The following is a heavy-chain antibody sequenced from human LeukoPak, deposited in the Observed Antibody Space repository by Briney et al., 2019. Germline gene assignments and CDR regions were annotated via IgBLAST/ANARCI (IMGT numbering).Heavy chain of an antibody. Sequence: GGSLRLSCAASGFTFSSYAMHWVRQAPGKGPEWVAVISYDGSNKYYADSVKGRFTISRDNSKNTLYLQMNSLRAEDTAVYYCARYDSSGYAEYFDYWGQGTLVTVSS. CDR2: ISYDGSNK. J-gene: IGHJ4*02. CDR1: GFTFSSYA. CDR3: ARYDSSGYAEYFDY. V-gene: IGHV3-30*04. D-gene: IGHD3-22*01.